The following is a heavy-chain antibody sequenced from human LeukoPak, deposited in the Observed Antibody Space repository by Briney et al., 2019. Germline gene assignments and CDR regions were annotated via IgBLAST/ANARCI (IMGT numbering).Heavy chain of an antibody. Sequence: PGGSVRLSCAPSGFTFSSYSMNWVRQAPGKGLEWVSSISSSSSYIYYADSVKRRFTISRDNAKNSLYLKMNSLGAEDTAVYYCARGRFTMVRGVIISYYFDYWGQGTLVTVSS. J-gene: IGHJ4*02. V-gene: IGHV3-21*01. CDR1: GFTFSSYS. CDR2: ISSSSSYI. D-gene: IGHD3-10*01. CDR3: ARGRFTMVRGVIISYYFDY.